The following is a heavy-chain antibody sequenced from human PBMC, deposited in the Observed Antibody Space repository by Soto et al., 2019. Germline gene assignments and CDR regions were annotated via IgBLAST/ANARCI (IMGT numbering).Heavy chain of an antibody. J-gene: IGHJ6*02. D-gene: IGHD3-22*01. Sequence: LSLTCAVSGGSISSSGYYWSWIRQHPGKGLEWIGYIYYSGSTYYNPSLKSRVTISVDTSKNQSSLKLSSVTAADTAVYYCARSPHYYDSSGYYTPVRRYYGMDVWGQGTTVTVSS. CDR3: ARSPHYYDSSGYYTPVRRYYGMDV. CDR1: GGSISSSGYY. V-gene: IGHV4-31*11. CDR2: IYYSGST.